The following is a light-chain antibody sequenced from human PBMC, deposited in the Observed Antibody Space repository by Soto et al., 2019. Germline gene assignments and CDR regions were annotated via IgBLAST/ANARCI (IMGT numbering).Light chain of an antibody. CDR1: QGIRNY. V-gene: IGKV1-17*01. J-gene: IGKJ2*01. CDR2: ATS. CDR3: LQHNSYPYT. Sequence: DIQMTQSPFSLSASVGDRVTITCRASQGIRNYLGWFQQKPGEAPKRLIYATSSLEGGVPSRFSGSGSGTEFTLTISSLQPEDFATYDCLQHNSYPYTFGQGTKLEIK.